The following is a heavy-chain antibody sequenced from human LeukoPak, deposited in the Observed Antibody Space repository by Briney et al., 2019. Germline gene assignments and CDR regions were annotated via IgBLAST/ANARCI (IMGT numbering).Heavy chain of an antibody. D-gene: IGHD1-26*01. CDR1: GYTFTGYY. CDR2: IIPIFGTA. V-gene: IGHV1-69*05. J-gene: IGHJ4*02. Sequence: SVKVSCKASGYTFTGYYIHWVRQAPGQGLEWMGGIIPIFGTANYAQKFQGRVTITTDESTSTAYMELSSLRSEDTAVYYCASSRSYENPFDYWGQGTLVTVSS. CDR3: ASSRSYENPFDY.